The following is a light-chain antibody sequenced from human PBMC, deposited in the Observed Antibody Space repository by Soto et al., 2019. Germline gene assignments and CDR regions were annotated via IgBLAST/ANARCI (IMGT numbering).Light chain of an antibody. V-gene: IGLV2-8*01. J-gene: IGLJ1*01. Sequence: QSVLTQPPSPSGSPGQSVTISCTGTSNDVGGYNFVSWYQQHPGKAPKLMIFEVSKRPSGVPDRFSGSKSGSTASLTVSGLQAEDEADYYCSSYAGNNIYYVFGTGTKVTVL. CDR1: SNDVGGYNF. CDR3: SSYAGNNIYYV. CDR2: EVS.